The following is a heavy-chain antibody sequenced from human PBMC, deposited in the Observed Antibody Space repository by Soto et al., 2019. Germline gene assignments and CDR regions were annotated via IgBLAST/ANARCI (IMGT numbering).Heavy chain of an antibody. CDR2: ISYDGSNK. D-gene: IGHD6-13*01. J-gene: IGHJ6*02. CDR1: GFTFSSYA. Sequence: GGSLRLSCAASGFTFSSYAMHWVRQAPGKGLEWVAVISYDGSNKYYADSVKGRFTISRDNSKNTLYLQMNSLRAEDTAVYYCARDYREQLVTNYYYGMDVWGQGTTVTVSS. CDR3: ARDYREQLVTNYYYGMDV. V-gene: IGHV3-30-3*01.